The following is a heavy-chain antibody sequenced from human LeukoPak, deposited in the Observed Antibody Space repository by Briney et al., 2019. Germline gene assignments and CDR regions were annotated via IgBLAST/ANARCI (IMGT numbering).Heavy chain of an antibody. V-gene: IGHV4-59*08. CDR1: GGSINTYY. J-gene: IGHJ4*02. CDR3: ARHLSGIRAPVPYDY. CDR2: MHSSGSM. D-gene: IGHD1-14*01. Sequence: SETLSLACTLSGGSINTYYWSWIRHLPEKGLEWLGYMHSSGSMEDNPSLRSRITLSVDMSKNQACLELRSLTVADTAVYHWARHLSGIRAPVPYDYWGQGILVTGSS.